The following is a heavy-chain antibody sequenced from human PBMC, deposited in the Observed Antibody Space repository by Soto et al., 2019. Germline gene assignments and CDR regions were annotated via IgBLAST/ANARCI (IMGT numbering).Heavy chain of an antibody. CDR3: ASRLIVRGTTLVY. Sequence: QVQLVQSGAEVKKPGSSVKVSCKASGGTFSSYTISWVRQAPGQGLEWMGRIIPILGIANYAQKFQGRVTITADKSTSTAYMELSSLRSEDTAVYYCASRLIVRGTTLVYWGQGTLVTVSS. D-gene: IGHD3-10*02. J-gene: IGHJ4*02. CDR2: IIPILGIA. V-gene: IGHV1-69*02. CDR1: GGTFSSYT.